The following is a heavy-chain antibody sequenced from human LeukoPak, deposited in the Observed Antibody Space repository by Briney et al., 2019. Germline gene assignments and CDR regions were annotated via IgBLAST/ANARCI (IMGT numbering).Heavy chain of an antibody. CDR1: GFTFSSYA. V-gene: IGHV3-23*01. Sequence: GGSLRLPCAASGFTFSSYAMSWVRQAPGKGLEWVSAISGSGGSTYYADSVKGRFTISRDNSKNTLYLQMNSLRAEDTAVYYCAKDTYYYDSSGYYYGGYFDYWGQGTLVTVSS. CDR3: AKDTYYYDSSGYYYGGYFDY. J-gene: IGHJ4*02. CDR2: ISGSGGST. D-gene: IGHD3-22*01.